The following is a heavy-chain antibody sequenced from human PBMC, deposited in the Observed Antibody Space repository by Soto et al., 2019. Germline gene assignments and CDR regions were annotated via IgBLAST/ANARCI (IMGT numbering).Heavy chain of an antibody. V-gene: IGHV4-38-2*02. Sequence: SETLSLSCDGSGYGINTSPYCGWVWQARGKGLEWIGAINHRGNSYYNSSLKSRVTMSVDTSRNQFSLSLTSVTAADTAIYYCTREWGPWYYYDSSGFTPPSWRQATLVTVS. D-gene: IGHD3-22*01. CDR3: TREWGPWYYYDSSGFTPPS. CDR1: GYGINTSPY. CDR2: INHRGNS. J-gene: IGHJ5*02.